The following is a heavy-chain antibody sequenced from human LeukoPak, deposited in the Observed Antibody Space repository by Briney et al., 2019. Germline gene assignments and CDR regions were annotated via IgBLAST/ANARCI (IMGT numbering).Heavy chain of an antibody. CDR1: GGSISSYS. D-gene: IGHD4-17*01. CDR3: ASMTTVPTGFDY. CDR2: IYHSGST. Sequence: SETLSLTCTVSGGSISSYSWSWIRQPPGKGLEWIGYIYHSGSTYYNPSLKSRVTISVDRSKNQFSLKLSSVTAADTAVYYCASMTTVPTGFDYWGQGTLVTVSS. V-gene: IGHV4-30-2*01. J-gene: IGHJ4*02.